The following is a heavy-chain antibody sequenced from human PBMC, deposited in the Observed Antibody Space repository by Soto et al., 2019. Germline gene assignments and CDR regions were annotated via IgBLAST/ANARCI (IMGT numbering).Heavy chain of an antibody. D-gene: IGHD3-9*01. V-gene: IGHV1-69*01. J-gene: IGHJ6*02. Sequence: QVQLVQSGAEVKKPGSSVKVSCKASGGTFSSYAISWVRQAPGQGLEWMGGLIPIFGTANYAQKFQGRVTITADESTSTAYMELSSLRSEDTAVYYCASVRYDILTGDYSYYYYGMDVWGQGTTVTVSS. CDR3: ASVRYDILTGDYSYYYYGMDV. CDR2: LIPIFGTA. CDR1: GGTFSSYA.